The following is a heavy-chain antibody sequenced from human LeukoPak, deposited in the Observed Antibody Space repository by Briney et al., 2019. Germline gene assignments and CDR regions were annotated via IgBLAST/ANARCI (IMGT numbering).Heavy chain of an antibody. V-gene: IGHV3-9*01. CDR2: ISWNSGSI. J-gene: IGHJ4*02. Sequence: PGGSLRLSCAASGFTFDDHAMHWVRQAPGKGLEWVSGISWNSGSIGYADSVKGRFTISRDNAKNSLYLQMNSLRAEDTALYYCAKDWYSSSWYYFDYWGQGTLVTVSS. CDR1: GFTFDDHA. CDR3: AKDWYSSSWYYFDY. D-gene: IGHD6-13*01.